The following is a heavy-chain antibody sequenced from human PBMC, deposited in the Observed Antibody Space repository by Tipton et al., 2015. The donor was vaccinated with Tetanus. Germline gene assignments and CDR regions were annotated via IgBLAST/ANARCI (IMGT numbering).Heavy chain of an antibody. Sequence: LRLSCTVSGGSISSGGYYWSWIRQHPGKGLEWIGYIYYSGSTYYNPSLKSRVTISVDTSKNQFSLKLSSVTAADTAVYYCARDRGLRYFDWSPVPQSSYCYDGVDVWGQGTTVTVSS. CDR2: IYYSGST. CDR3: ARDRGLRYFDWSPVPQSSYCYDGVDV. CDR1: GGSISSGGYY. D-gene: IGHD3-9*01. J-gene: IGHJ6*02. V-gene: IGHV4-31*02.